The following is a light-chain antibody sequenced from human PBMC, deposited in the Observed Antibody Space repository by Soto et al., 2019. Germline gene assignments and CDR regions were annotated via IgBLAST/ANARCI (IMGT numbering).Light chain of an antibody. CDR2: AAS. V-gene: IGKV1-39*01. CDR3: QQSYSTPLT. J-gene: IGKJ4*01. Sequence: DIQMTQSPSSLSASVGDRVTITCRASQRISSYLNWYQQKPGKAPKLLIYAASSLQSGVPSRFSGSGSGTDVTLTISSLQPEDFAPYYCQQSYSTPLTFGGGTKVEIK. CDR1: QRISSY.